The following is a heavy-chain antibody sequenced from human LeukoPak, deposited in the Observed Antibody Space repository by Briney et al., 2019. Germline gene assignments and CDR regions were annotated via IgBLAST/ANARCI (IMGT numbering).Heavy chain of an antibody. CDR2: IRYDGSNK. Sequence: PGGYLRLSCAASGFTFSSYGMHWVRQAPGKGLEWVAFIRYDGSNKYYADSVKGRFTISRDNAKNSLYLQMNSLRAEDTAVYYCARDQGFGESPMDVWGKGTTVTVSS. J-gene: IGHJ6*04. V-gene: IGHV3-30*02. CDR3: ARDQGFGESPMDV. CDR1: GFTFSSYG. D-gene: IGHD3-10*01.